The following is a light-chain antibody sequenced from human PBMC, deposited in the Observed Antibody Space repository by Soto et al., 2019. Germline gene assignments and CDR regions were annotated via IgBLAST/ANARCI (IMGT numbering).Light chain of an antibody. V-gene: IGKV1-17*01. CDR3: LQHNSYPIT. J-gene: IGKJ5*01. CDR2: AAS. Sequence: IQMTRSPSTLSASVGDRVNLTCRASQSISYWLAWYQQKTGKAPKRLIYAASSLQSGVPSRFRGSGSGTEFTLTISRLQPEDFATYYCLQHNSYPITFGQGTRLEIK. CDR1: QSISYW.